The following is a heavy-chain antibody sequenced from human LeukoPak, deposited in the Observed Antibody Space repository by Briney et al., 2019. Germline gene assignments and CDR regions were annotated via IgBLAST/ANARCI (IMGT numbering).Heavy chain of an antibody. V-gene: IGHV3-7*03. CDR2: IKQDGREK. Sequence: GGSLRLSCAASGFTFSSYWMSWVRQAPGKGLEWVANIKQDGREKYYVDSVKGRFTISRDNAKNSLYLKMNSLRAEDTAVYYCATIAVEVCYDYWGQGTLVTVSS. D-gene: IGHD6-19*01. CDR1: GFTFSSYW. J-gene: IGHJ4*02. CDR3: ATIAVEVCYDY.